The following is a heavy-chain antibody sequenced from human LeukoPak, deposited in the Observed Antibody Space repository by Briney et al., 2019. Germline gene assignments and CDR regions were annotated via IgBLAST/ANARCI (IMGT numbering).Heavy chain of an antibody. D-gene: IGHD1-26*01. CDR2: VYHSGST. CDR1: GYSISSGYY. Sequence: SETLSLTCAVSGYSISSGYYWGWIRQPPGKGLEWIGSVYHSGSTYYNPSLKSRVIMSVDTSKNQFSLKLSSVTAADTAVYYCARHQWELGAFDIWGQGTMVTVFS. J-gene: IGHJ3*02. V-gene: IGHV4-38-2*01. CDR3: ARHQWELGAFDI.